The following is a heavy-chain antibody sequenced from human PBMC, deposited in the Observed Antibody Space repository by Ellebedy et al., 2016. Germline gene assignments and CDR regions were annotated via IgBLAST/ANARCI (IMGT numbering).Heavy chain of an antibody. Sequence: GGSLRLSXVASGFSVSSHYMTWVRQAPGKGLDWVSIIYTAGDSYYAASVKGRFTVSRGKSKNIFYLQMNSLRADDTAVYFCARFLEDNSDGFDVWGLGTRVTVSS. V-gene: IGHV3-53*01. CDR3: ARFLEDNSDGFDV. CDR2: IYTAGDS. J-gene: IGHJ3*01. D-gene: IGHD5-24*01. CDR1: GFSVSSHY.